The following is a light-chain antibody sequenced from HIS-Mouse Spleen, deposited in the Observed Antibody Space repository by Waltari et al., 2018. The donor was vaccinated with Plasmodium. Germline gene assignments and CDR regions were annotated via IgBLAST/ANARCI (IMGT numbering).Light chain of an antibody. CDR2: AAS. V-gene: IGKV3-15*01. J-gene: IGKJ1*01. CDR1: QSVSSN. CDR3: QQYNNWPWT. Sequence: EIVMTQSPAPLSVSPRETAALSCRASQSVSSNLAWYQQKPGQAPRLLIYAASTRATGIPARFSGSGSGTEFTLTISSLQSEDFAVYYCQQYNNWPWTFGQGTKVEIK.